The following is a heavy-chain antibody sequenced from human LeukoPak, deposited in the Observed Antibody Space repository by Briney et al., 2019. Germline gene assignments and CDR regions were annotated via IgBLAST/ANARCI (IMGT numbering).Heavy chain of an antibody. CDR3: TSDLPGGFSNYFDD. CDR2: IKSRVSGTTT. CDR1: GFTFTNAW. J-gene: IGHJ4*02. Sequence: PGGSLRLSCAASGFTFTNAWMRWVRQAPGKGREWVGRIKSRVSGTTTDYAATVKGRFTIERDETKEALHLQMHSLRTEDIAVYYCTSDLPGGFSNYFDDWGQGTLVTVSS. V-gene: IGHV3-15*01. D-gene: IGHD4-23*01.